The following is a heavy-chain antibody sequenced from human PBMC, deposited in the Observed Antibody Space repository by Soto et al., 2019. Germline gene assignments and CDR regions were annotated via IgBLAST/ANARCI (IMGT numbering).Heavy chain of an antibody. D-gene: IGHD4-17*01. V-gene: IGHV4-39*01. J-gene: IGHJ4*02. CDR2: IYYSGST. Sequence: SETLCLTCTVSGGSISSSSYYWGWIRQPPGKGLEWIGSIYYSGSTYYNPSLKSRVTISVDTSKNQFSLKLSSVAAADTAVYYCARSHDYGDYAFDYWGQGTLVTVSS. CDR1: GGSISSSSYY. CDR3: ARSHDYGDYAFDY.